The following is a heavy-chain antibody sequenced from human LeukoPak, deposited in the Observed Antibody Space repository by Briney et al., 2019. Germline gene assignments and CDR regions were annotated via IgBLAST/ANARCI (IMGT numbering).Heavy chain of an antibody. D-gene: IGHD5-18*01. Sequence: GGSLRLSCAASGFTFSSYAMSWVRQAPGKGLEWVSAISGSGGSTYYADSVKGRFTISRDNSKNTLYLQMNSLRAEDTAVYYCARRAAGYSYGPAAFDYWGQGTLVTVSS. CDR3: ARRAAGYSYGPAAFDY. J-gene: IGHJ4*02. V-gene: IGHV3-23*01. CDR1: GFTFSSYA. CDR2: ISGSGGST.